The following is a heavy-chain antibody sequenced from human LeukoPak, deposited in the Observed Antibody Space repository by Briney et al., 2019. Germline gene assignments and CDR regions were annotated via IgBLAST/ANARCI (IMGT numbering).Heavy chain of an antibody. CDR2: INPNSGGT. Sequence: ASVKVSCKASGYTFTGYYMHWVRQAPGQGLEWMGVINPNSGGTNYAQKFQGRVTMTRDTSISTAYMELSRLRSDDTAVYYCARDKEDGSGRGLNYYYYYYMDVWGKGTTVTVSS. J-gene: IGHJ6*03. CDR3: ARDKEDGSGRGLNYYYYYYMDV. V-gene: IGHV1-2*02. D-gene: IGHD3-10*01. CDR1: GYTFTGYY.